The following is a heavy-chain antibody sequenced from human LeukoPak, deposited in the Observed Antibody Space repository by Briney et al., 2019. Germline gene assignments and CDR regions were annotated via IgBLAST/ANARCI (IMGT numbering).Heavy chain of an antibody. J-gene: IGHJ4*02. CDR1: GFTFSSYS. CDR3: ARGDFDY. V-gene: IGHV3-48*02. D-gene: IGHD2-21*01. CDR2: ISSGSSTI. Sequence: GGSLRLSCAASGFTFSSYSMNWVRQAPGKGLEWVSYISSGSSTIYYADSVKGRFTISRDNAKNPLYLQMNSLRDEDTAVYYCARGDFDYWGQGTLVTASS.